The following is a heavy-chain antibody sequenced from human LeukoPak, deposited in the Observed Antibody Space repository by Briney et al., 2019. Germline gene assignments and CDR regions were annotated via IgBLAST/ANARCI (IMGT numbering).Heavy chain of an antibody. V-gene: IGHV4-61*01. CDR1: GGSVSSGTYY. D-gene: IGHD6-19*01. CDR3: ARGYGSGWYFDY. J-gene: IGHJ4*02. CDR2: TYYSGST. Sequence: PSETLSLTCTVSGGSVSSGTYYWSWIRQPPGKGLECIGNTYYSGSTNYNPSLKSRVTISVDTSKNQFSLKLSSVTAADTAVYYCARGYGSGWYFDYWGQGTLVTVSS.